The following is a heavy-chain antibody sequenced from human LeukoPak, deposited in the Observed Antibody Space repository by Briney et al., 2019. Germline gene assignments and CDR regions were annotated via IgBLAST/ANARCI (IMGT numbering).Heavy chain of an antibody. J-gene: IGHJ6*02. V-gene: IGHV3-7*01. CDR1: GFTFSSYW. D-gene: IGHD3-10*01. Sequence: GGSLRLSCAASGFTFSSYWMSWVRQAPGKGLERVANIKQDGSEKYYLDSVKGRFTTSRDNAKNSLYLQMNSLRAEDTAVYYCARDPGTMVRGGHYYYYGMDVWGQGTTVTVSS. CDR2: IKQDGSEK. CDR3: ARDPGTMVRGGHYYYYGMDV.